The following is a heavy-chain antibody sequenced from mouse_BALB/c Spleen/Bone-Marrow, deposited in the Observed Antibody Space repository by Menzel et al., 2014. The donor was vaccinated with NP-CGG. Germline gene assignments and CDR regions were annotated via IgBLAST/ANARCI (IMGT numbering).Heavy chain of an antibody. CDR2: INPNTDGT. CDR3: ARSRYFDN. CDR1: GYTFTDYY. D-gene: IGHD3-3*01. J-gene: IGHJ2*01. Sequence: EVKLQESGPELVKPGTSAKMSCKASGYTFTDYYMMWVRQSHGKSLEWIGHINPNTDGTFYNQKFKGKATLTVDKSSSTAYMQLNSLTSEDSAVYYCARSRYFDNWGQGTTLTVSS. V-gene: IGHV1-26*01.